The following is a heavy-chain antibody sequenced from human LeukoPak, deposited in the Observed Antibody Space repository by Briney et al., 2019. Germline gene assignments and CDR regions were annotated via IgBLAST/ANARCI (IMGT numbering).Heavy chain of an antibody. CDR1: GGSISSSSYY. CDR2: IYTSGST. Sequence: PSETLSLTCTVSGGSISSSSYYWSWIRQPAGKGLEWIGRIYTSGSTNYNPSLKSRVTMSVDTSKNQFTLKLSSVTAADTAVYYCARVSATAPCFDYWGQGTLVTVSS. J-gene: IGHJ4*02. V-gene: IGHV4-61*02. D-gene: IGHD2-21*02. CDR3: ARVSATAPCFDY.